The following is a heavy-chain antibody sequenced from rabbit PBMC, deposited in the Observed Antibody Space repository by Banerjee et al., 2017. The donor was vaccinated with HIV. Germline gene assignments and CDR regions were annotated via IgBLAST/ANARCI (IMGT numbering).Heavy chain of an antibody. CDR3: ARRDGGYVAYGYAYYGMDL. Sequence: QSLEESGGGLVKPEGSLTLTCKASGFDLSSSYYMCWVRQAPGKGPEWIACIYGGSSGSTYYASWAKGRFTISKTSSTTVTLQMTSLTAADTATYFCARRDGGYVAYGYAYYGMDLWGQGTLVTVS. D-gene: IGHD6-1*01. V-gene: IGHV1S40*01. J-gene: IGHJ6*01. CDR2: IYGGSSGST. CDR1: GFDLSSSYY.